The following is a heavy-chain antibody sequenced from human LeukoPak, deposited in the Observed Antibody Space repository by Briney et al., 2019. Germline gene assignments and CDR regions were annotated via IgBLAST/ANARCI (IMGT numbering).Heavy chain of an antibody. J-gene: IGHJ6*02. CDR3: ASRMGAMGYYYYYGMDV. V-gene: IGHV4-39*07. CDR1: GGSISSSSYY. CDR2: IYYSGST. Sequence: SETLSLTCTVSGGSISSSSYYWGWIRQPPGKGLEWIGSIYYSGSTYYNPSLKSRVTISVDTSKNQFSLKLSSVTAADTAVYYCASRMGAMGYYYYYGMDVWGQGTTVTVSS. D-gene: IGHD1-26*01.